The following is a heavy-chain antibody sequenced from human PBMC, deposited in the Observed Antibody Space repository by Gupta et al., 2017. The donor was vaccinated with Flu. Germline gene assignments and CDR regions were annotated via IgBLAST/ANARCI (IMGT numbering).Heavy chain of an antibody. D-gene: IGHD5-18*01. CDR1: GYTFTGYY. J-gene: IGHJ4*02. CDR2: INPNSGGT. CDR3: ARGGISRGYSYGPRALHYLHDY. V-gene: IGHV1-2*04. Sequence: QVQLVQSGAEVKKPGASVKVSCKASGYTFTGYYMHWVRQAPGQGLEWMGWINPNSGGTNYAQKFQGWVTITRDTSISTAYMELSRLRSDDTAVYYCARGGISRGYSYGPRALHYLHDYGGQGTLVTVSS.